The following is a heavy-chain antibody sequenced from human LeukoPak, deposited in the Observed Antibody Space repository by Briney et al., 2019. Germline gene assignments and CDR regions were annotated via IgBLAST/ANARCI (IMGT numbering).Heavy chain of an antibody. CDR1: GGSISSGSYY. V-gene: IGHV4-61*02. Sequence: PSETLSLTCTVSGGSISSGSYYWSWIRQPAGKGLEWIGRIYTSGSTNYNPSLKSRVTISVDTSKNQFSLKLSSVTAADTAVYYCARVDVEIGAFGFDYWGQGTLVTVSS. D-gene: IGHD3-10*01. J-gene: IGHJ4*02. CDR2: IYTSGST. CDR3: ARVDVEIGAFGFDY.